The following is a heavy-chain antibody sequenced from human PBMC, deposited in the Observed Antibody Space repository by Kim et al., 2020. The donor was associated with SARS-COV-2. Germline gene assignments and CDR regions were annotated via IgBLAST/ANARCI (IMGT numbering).Heavy chain of an antibody. CDR2: IYTSGST. J-gene: IGHJ4*02. Sequence: SETLSLTCTVSGGSISSGSYYWSWIRQPAGKGLEWIGRIYTSGSTNYNPSLKRRVTISVDTSKNQFSLKLGSVTAADTAVYYCARDTALTARIDYWGQGTLVTVSS. CDR1: GGSISSGSYY. V-gene: IGHV4-61*02. CDR3: ARDTALTARIDY. D-gene: IGHD2-21*02.